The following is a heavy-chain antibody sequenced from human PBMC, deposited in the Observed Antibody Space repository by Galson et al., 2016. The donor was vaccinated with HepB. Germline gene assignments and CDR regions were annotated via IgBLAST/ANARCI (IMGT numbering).Heavy chain of an antibody. CDR3: AREFGDCSSLECSKQHFDH. CDR2: INPGNGNT. CDR1: GYTFTSYY. D-gene: IGHD2-2*01. J-gene: IGHJ4*02. V-gene: IGHV1-46*01. Sequence: SVKVSCKASGYTFTSYYMHWARQAPGQGLEWMAIINPGNGNTNYAQKFQGRITMTRDTTTSTVYMELSSLRSEDTAVYYCAREFGDCSSLECSKQHFDHWGQGSLVTVSS.